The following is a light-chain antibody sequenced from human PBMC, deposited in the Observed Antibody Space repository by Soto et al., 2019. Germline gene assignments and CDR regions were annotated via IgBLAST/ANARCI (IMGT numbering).Light chain of an antibody. CDR1: SSDVGSYNL. CDR2: EGS. J-gene: IGLJ1*01. CDR3: CSYAGSSTV. V-gene: IGLV2-23*01. Sequence: QSVLTQPASVSGSPGQSITISCTGTSSDVGSYNLVSWYQRHPGKAPKLMIYEGSKRPSGVSNRLSGSKSGNTASLTISGLQAEDEADYYCCSYAGSSTVFGTGTKVTVL.